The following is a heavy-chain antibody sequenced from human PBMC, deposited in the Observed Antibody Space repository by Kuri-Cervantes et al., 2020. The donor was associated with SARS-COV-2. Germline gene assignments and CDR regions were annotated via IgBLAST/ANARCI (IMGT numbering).Heavy chain of an antibody. J-gene: IGHJ4*02. CDR1: GGSISSSSYY. V-gene: IGHV4-61*05. Sequence: SETLSLTCTVSGGSISSSSYYWGWIRQPPGKGLEWIGYIYYSGSTNYNPSLKSRATISVDTSKNQFSLKLSSVTAADTAVYYCARRNYVLGSWDYWGQGTLVTVSS. D-gene: IGHD1-7*01. CDR2: IYYSGST. CDR3: ARRNYVLGSWDY.